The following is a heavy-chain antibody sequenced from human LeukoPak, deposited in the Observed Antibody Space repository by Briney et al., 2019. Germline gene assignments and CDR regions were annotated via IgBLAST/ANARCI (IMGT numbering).Heavy chain of an antibody. CDR1: GDSVSNVSYY. Sequence: SETLSLTCTVSGDSVSNVSYYWAWIRQPPGKGLEWIANVYYTGSTCYHPSLKSRVAISVGTSKNQFSLTLSSVTAADTGVYFCASLVRGGTFYYYMDVWGRGTSVTVSS. J-gene: IGHJ6*03. CDR3: ASLVRGGTFYYYMDV. CDR2: VYYTGST. D-gene: IGHD3-10*01. V-gene: IGHV4-39*01.